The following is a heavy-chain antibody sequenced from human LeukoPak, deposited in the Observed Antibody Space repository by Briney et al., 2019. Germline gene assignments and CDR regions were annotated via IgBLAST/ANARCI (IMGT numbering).Heavy chain of an antibody. D-gene: IGHD2-2*03. CDR2: IIPIFGTA. V-gene: IGHV1-69*01. CDR1: GGTFSSYA. CDR3: ARDPFGYCSSTSCPIRAFDI. J-gene: IGHJ3*02. Sequence: AASVTVSCKASGGTFSSYAISWVRQAPGQGLEWMGGIIPIFGTANYAQKFQGRVTITADESTSTAYMELSSLRSEDTAVYYCARDPFGYCSSTSCPIRAFDIWGQGTMVTVSS.